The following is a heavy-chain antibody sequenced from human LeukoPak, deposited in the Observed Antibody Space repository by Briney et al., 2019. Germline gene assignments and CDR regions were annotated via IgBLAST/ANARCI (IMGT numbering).Heavy chain of an antibody. CDR1: GYTFTSYG. Sequence: ASVKVSCKASGYTFTSYGISWVRQAPGQGLEWMGWISAYNGNTNYAQKLQGRVTMTTDTSTSTAYMELRSLRSDDTAVYYCARGTKDYDFWSGLFIGSSWRTLDYWGQGTLVTVSP. V-gene: IGHV1-18*01. J-gene: IGHJ4*02. CDR3: ARGTKDYDFWSGLFIGSSWRTLDY. CDR2: ISAYNGNT. D-gene: IGHD3-3*01.